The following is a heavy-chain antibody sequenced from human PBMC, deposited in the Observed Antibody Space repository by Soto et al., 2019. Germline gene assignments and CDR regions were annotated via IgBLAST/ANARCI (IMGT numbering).Heavy chain of an antibody. CDR1: GFTFSSYD. Sequence: GGSLRLSCAASGFTFSSYDMHWVHQATGKGLEWVSAIGTAGDTYYPGSVKGRXXXXXXXXXXXXXXXXXXXXXXDTXXXXXARVLTTDYYYYMDVWGKGTTVTVSS. D-gene: IGHD4-17*01. CDR2: IGTAGDT. J-gene: IGHJ6*03. CDR3: ARVLTTDYYYYMDV. V-gene: IGHV3-13*01.